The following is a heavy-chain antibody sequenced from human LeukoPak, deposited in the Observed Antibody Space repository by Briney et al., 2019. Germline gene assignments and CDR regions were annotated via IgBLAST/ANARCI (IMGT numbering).Heavy chain of an antibody. V-gene: IGHV4-4*02. J-gene: IGHJ4*02. CDR1: GGSIISTNW. Sequence: SETLSLTCAVSGGSIISTNWWTWVRQPPGKGLEWIGEIYHSGSTNYNPSLKSRVTMSVDKSKNQFSLKVSSVTAADTAVYYYAGRISDFSSDYWGQGTLVTVSS. CDR3: AGRISDFSSDY. CDR2: IYHSGST. D-gene: IGHD3-3*01.